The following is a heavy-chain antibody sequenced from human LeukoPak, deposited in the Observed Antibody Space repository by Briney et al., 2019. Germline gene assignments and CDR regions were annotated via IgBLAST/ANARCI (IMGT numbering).Heavy chain of an antibody. CDR1: GGTFSSYA. V-gene: IGHV1-69*04. J-gene: IGHJ6*02. D-gene: IGHD2-15*01. CDR3: AGTPRGCSGGSCYSWDYYYGMDV. Sequence: SVKVSCKASGGTFSSYAISWVRQAPGQGLEWMGRIIPILGIANYAQKFQGRVTITADKSTSTAYMELSSLRSEDTAVYYYAGTPRGCSGGSCYSWDYYYGMDVWGQGTTVTVSS. CDR2: IIPILGIA.